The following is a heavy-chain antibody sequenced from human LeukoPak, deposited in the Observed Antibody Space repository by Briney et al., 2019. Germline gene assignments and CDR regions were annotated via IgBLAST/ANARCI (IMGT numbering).Heavy chain of an antibody. D-gene: IGHD3-10*01. Sequence: GASVKVPCKASGYTFTSYYMHWVRQAPGQGLEWMGWINPNSGGTNCAQKFQGRVTMTSDTSISTAYMELSRLRSDDTAVYYCALLGSWFGELLSYYYYMDVWGKGTTVTISS. CDR2: INPNSGGT. V-gene: IGHV1-2*02. CDR3: ALLGSWFGELLSYYYYMDV. J-gene: IGHJ6*03. CDR1: GYTFTSYY.